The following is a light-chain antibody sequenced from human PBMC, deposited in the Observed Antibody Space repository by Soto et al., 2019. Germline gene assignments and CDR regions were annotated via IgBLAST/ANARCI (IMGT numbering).Light chain of an antibody. CDR3: SSYINSITFVV. J-gene: IGLJ2*01. V-gene: IGLV2-14*01. CDR1: SSDVGANNY. CDR2: DVS. Sequence: QSALTQPASASGSPGQPITISCTGTSSDVGANNYVSWYQHHPGKAPKLLIYDVSNRRSGVSSRFSGSKSGNTASLTISGLQAEEEADYYCSSYINSITFVVFGGGTKVTVL.